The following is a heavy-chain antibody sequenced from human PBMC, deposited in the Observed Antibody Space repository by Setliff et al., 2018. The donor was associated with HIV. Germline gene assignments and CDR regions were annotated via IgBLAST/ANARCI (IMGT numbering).Heavy chain of an antibody. J-gene: IGHJ4*02. Sequence: SETLSLTCSVSGGSIKNGPSSWTWIRQPAGKGLEWIGHIYTSGTTNYNSSLNSRVTISVDTSKNQFSLKLTSVTAADTAVYYCAKGVRGYDKGGLDHWGQGTLVTVSS. CDR1: GGSIKNGPSS. CDR3: AKGVRGYDKGGLDH. CDR2: IYTSGTT. V-gene: IGHV4-61*09. D-gene: IGHD2-15*01.